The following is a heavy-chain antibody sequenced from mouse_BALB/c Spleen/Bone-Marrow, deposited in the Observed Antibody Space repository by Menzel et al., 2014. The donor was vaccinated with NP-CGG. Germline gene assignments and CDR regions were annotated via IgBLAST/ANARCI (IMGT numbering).Heavy chain of an antibody. D-gene: IGHD2-10*02. CDR2: INPGSGGT. J-gene: IGHJ4*01. V-gene: IGHV1-54*01. CDR3: AISGYGIYFYAIEY. CDR1: GYAFTNYL. Sequence: QVQLQQSGAELVKPGTSVKASCKASGYAFTNYLIEWVKQRPGQGLEWIGVINPGSGGTNYNEKFKGKATLTADKSSSSAYMQLSSLTSDDSAVYFCAISGYGIYFYAIEYWGQGTSVTVSS.